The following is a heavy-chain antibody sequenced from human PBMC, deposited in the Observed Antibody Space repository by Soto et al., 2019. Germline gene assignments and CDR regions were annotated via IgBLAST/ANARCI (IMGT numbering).Heavy chain of an antibody. CDR1: GFALSSYW. D-gene: IGHD6-19*01. J-gene: IGHJ4*02. CDR3: AREKAVAATAFDY. Sequence: EVQLVESGGGSVQPGGSLRLSCAVSGFALSSYWMHWVRQAPGKGLVWVSRIQSDGSSTNYADSVKGRFTISRDNAKNTLSLQMDSLRVEDTAMYYCAREKAVAATAFDYWGQGTLVTVSS. CDR2: IQSDGSST. V-gene: IGHV3-74*01.